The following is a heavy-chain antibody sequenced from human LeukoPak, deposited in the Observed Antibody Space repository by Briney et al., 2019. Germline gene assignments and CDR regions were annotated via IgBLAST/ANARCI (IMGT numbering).Heavy chain of an antibody. CDR1: GYTFTGYD. Sequence: ASVKVSCKASGYTFTGYDINWVRQATGQGLEWMGWMNPNSGNTGYAQKFQGRVTITRNTSISTAYMELSSLRSEDTAVYYCARGQGYYYDSSGYRYWGQGTLVTVSS. V-gene: IGHV1-8*03. J-gene: IGHJ4*02. CDR3: ARGQGYYYDSSGYRY. CDR2: MNPNSGNT. D-gene: IGHD3-22*01.